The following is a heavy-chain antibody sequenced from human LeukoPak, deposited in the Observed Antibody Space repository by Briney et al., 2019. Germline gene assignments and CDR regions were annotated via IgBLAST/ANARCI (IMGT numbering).Heavy chain of an antibody. D-gene: IGHD5-18*01. Sequence: GGSLRLSCAASGLTFSSYSMNWVRQAPGKGLEWVSYISSSSSTIYYADSVKGRFTISRDNAKNSLYLQMNSLRAEDTAVYYCAGYSYGYWYFDLWGRGTLVTVSS. CDR1: GLTFSSYS. CDR2: ISSSSSTI. J-gene: IGHJ2*01. CDR3: AGYSYGYWYFDL. V-gene: IGHV3-48*04.